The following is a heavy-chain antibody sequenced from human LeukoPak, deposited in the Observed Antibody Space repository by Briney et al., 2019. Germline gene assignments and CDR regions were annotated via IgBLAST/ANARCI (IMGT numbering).Heavy chain of an antibody. CDR2: ISYDGSNK. CDR3: ASEDSSGSRDAFDI. D-gene: IGHD6-19*01. CDR1: GFTFSSYA. J-gene: IGHJ3*02. V-gene: IGHV3-30-3*01. Sequence: PGGSLRLSCAASGFTFSSYAMHWVRQAPGKGLEWVAVISYDGSNKYYADSVKGRFTISRDNSKNTLYLQMNSLRAEDTAVYYCASEDSSGSRDAFDIWGQGSMVTVSS.